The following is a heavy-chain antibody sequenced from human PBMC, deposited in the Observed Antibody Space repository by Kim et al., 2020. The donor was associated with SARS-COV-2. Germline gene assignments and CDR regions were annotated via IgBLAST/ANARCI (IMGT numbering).Heavy chain of an antibody. D-gene: IGHD2-15*01. V-gene: IGHV3-53*01. Sequence: GGSLRLSCAASGFTVSSNYMSWVRQAPGKGLEWVSVIYSGGSTYYADSVKGRFTISRDNSKNTLYLQMNSLRAEDTAVYYCARDLRSVAKGNYWGQGTLVTVSS. CDR1: GFTVSSNY. J-gene: IGHJ4*02. CDR3: ARDLRSVAKGNY. CDR2: IYSGGST.